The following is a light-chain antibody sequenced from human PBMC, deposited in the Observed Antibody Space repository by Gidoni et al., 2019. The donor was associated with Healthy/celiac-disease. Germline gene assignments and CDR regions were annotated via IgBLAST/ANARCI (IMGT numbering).Light chain of an antibody. CDR2: CAS. CDR3: QQCYSTPLT. V-gene: IGKV4-1*01. J-gene: IGKJ4*01. Sequence: LMTQPPDSLAVTLGERATTNCNSSPSVLYSTNNTNYLAWYQQKPGQPPTLLIYCASTRESGVPDRCSCGGARADFTLTISSLQAEDVADYCWQQCYSTPLTFGEGTKVEIK. CDR1: PSVLYSTNNTNY.